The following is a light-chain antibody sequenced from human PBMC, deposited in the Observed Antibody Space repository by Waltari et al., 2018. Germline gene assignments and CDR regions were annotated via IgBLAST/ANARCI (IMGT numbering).Light chain of an antibody. Sequence: DIQMTQSPSPVPASVGDRVTLTRRASQNLNDWLTWYQQKPGTAPKLLIHRGSTVDSGAPSRFSGSGFGTEFTLNINSLQPDDFSTYYCLQYDLHPGTFGQGTQVQIK. CDR2: RGS. CDR3: LQYDLHPGT. CDR1: QNLNDW. J-gene: IGKJ1*01. V-gene: IGKV1-5*03.